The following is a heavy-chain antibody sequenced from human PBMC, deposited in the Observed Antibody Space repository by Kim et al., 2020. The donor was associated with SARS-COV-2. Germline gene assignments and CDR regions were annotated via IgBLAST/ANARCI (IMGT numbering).Heavy chain of an antibody. Sequence: GGSLRLSCAASGFTFSSYSMNWVRQAPGKGLEWVSYISSSSSTIYYADSVTGRFTISRDNAKNSLYLQMHSLRAEDTAAYYCARDARFGEYWFDPWGQGT. CDR1: GFTFSSYS. CDR3: ARDARFGEYWFDP. CDR2: ISSSSSTI. D-gene: IGHD3-10*01. V-gene: IGHV3-48*04. J-gene: IGHJ5*02.